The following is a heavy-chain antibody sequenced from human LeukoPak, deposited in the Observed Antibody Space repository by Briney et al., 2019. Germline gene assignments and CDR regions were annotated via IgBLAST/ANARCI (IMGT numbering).Heavy chain of an antibody. CDR2: IYYSGST. V-gene: IGHV4-39*01. CDR1: GGSIISSSYY. D-gene: IGHD5-24*01. CDR3: ARVRDGHNPYYFDY. J-gene: IGHJ4*02. Sequence: PSETLSLTCSVSGGSIISSSYYWGWIRQPPGKGLEWIGSIYYSGSTYYNPSLKVRVTISVDTSKNQFSLKLSSVTAADTAVYYCARVRDGHNPYYFDYWGQGTLVTVSS.